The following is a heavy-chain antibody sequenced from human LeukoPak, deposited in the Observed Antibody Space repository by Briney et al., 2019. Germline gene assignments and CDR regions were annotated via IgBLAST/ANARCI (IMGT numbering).Heavy chain of an antibody. D-gene: IGHD6-19*01. Sequence: GGSLRLSCAASGFTLRNYWMSWVRQVPGTGLEWVANIKQDGSDRNYVTSVRGRFTISRDNAESSLYLQMNSLRAEDTAVYYCVRNLAVAGTCFDSWGQGTLVTVSS. V-gene: IGHV3-7*03. CDR1: GFTLRNYW. CDR3: VRNLAVAGTCFDS. J-gene: IGHJ4*02. CDR2: IKQDGSDR.